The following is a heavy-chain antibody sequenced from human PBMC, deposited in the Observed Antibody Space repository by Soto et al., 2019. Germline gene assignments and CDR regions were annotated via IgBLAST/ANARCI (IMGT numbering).Heavy chain of an antibody. J-gene: IGHJ4*02. CDR2: IYYSGST. CDR3: ARQYSSSWYSFDY. CDR1: GGSISSYY. D-gene: IGHD6-13*01. Sequence: QVQLQESGPGLVKPSETLSLTCTVSGGSISSYYWSWIRQPPGKGLEWIGYIYYSGSTNYNPSLKGRCTISVDTSKNQFSLKLSSVTAADTAVYYCARQYSSSWYSFDYWGQGPLVTVSS. V-gene: IGHV4-59*08.